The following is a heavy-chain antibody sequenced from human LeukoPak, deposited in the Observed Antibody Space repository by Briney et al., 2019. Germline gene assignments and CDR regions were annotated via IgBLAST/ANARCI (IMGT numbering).Heavy chain of an antibody. V-gene: IGHV3-21*01. Sequence: PGGSLRLSCAASGFIFSLYSMNWVRQAPGKGLEWVSSVSSSSTYIYYADSVKGRFTISRGNAKNSLFLQMNSLRAEDTAVYYCARARSSYGYGDAFDIWGQGTMVTVSS. CDR3: ARARSSYGYGDAFDI. J-gene: IGHJ3*02. CDR1: GFIFSLYS. D-gene: IGHD5-18*01. CDR2: VSSSSTYI.